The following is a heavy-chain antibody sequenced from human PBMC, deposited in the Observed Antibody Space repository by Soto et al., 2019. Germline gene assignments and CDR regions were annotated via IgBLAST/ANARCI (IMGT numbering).Heavy chain of an antibody. V-gene: IGHV1-69*01. CDR3: ARAKGGPNGNDSWGYYYYGMDG. D-gene: IGHD1-20*01. CDR2: IIPIFGTA. Sequence: QVQLVQSGAEVKKPGSSVKVSCKASGGTFSSYAISWVRQAPGQGLEWMGGIIPIFGTANYAQKFQGRVTITADEATSTAYMELSSLRSEDTAVYYCARAKGGPNGNDSWGYYYYGMDGWGQGTTVTVSS. CDR1: GGTFSSYA. J-gene: IGHJ6*02.